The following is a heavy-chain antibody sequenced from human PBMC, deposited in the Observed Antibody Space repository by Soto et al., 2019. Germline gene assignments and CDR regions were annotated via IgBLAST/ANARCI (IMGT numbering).Heavy chain of an antibody. CDR2: INHSGST. D-gene: IGHD3-3*01. CDR3: ARSKYDFWSGYRYYFDY. Sequence: SETLSLTCAVYGGSFSGYYWSCIRQPPGKGLEWIGEINHSGSTNYNPSLKSRVTISVDTSKNQFSLKLSSVTAADTAVYYCARSKYDFWSGYRYYFDYWGQGTLVTVSS. V-gene: IGHV4-34*01. CDR1: GGSFSGYY. J-gene: IGHJ4*02.